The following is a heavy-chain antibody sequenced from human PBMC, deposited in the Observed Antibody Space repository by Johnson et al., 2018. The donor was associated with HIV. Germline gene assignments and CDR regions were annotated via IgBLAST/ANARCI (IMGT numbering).Heavy chain of an antibody. D-gene: IGHD4-17*01. Sequence: QVQLVESGGSAVHPGTSLRLSCVASGFTFRNFATHWVRQAPGKGLDWVAVISYDGSNKYYADSVKGRFTISRANSKNTLYLQMNSLRAEDTAVYYCASWHGDYGNAFDIWGQGTMVTVSS. V-gene: IGHV3-30*04. CDR2: ISYDGSNK. CDR3: ASWHGDYGNAFDI. CDR1: GFTFRNFA. J-gene: IGHJ3*02.